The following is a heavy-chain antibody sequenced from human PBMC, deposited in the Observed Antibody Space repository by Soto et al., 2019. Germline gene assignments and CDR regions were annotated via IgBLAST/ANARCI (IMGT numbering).Heavy chain of an antibody. Sequence: ASVKVSCKASGYTFTSYYMHWVRQAPGQGLEWMGIINPSGGSTSYAQKFQGRVTMTRDTSTSTVYMELSSLRSEDTAVYYCARGTIADRPAGGLYFQHWGQVTLVTVSS. CDR3: ARGTIADRPAGGLYFQH. CDR2: INPSGGST. J-gene: IGHJ1*01. D-gene: IGHD6-6*01. V-gene: IGHV1-46*01. CDR1: GYTFTSYY.